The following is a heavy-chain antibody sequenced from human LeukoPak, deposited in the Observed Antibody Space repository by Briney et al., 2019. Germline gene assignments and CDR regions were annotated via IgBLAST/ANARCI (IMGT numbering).Heavy chain of an antibody. CDR1: GGTFSSYA. J-gene: IGHJ5*02. V-gene: IGHV1-69*05. CDR2: IIPIFGTA. CDR3: ARVHLGGNYANNWFDP. Sequence: SVKVSCKASGGTFSSYAISWMRQAPGQGLEWMGGIIPIFGTANYAQKFQGRVTITTDESTSTAYMELSSLRSEDTAVYYCARVHLGGNYANNWFDPWGQGTLVTVSS. D-gene: IGHD1-7*01.